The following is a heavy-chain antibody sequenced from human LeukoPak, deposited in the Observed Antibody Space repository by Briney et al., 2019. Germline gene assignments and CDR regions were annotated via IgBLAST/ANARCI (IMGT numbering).Heavy chain of an antibody. CDR1: GYTFTSYH. V-gene: IGHV1-46*01. CDR2: INPSGGST. CDR3: ARLTRLSTSPDRYYLDY. J-gene: IGHJ4*02. Sequence: ASVKVSCKASGYTFTSYHTHWVRQAPGQGVEWMGKINPSGGSTSYAQKFQGRVTMTRDMSTSTVYMELSSLRFEDTAVYYCARLTRLSTSPDRYYLDYWGQGTLVTVSS. D-gene: IGHD6-6*01.